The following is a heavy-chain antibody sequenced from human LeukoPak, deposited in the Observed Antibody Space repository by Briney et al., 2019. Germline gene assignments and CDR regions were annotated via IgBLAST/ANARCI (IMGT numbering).Heavy chain of an antibody. CDR2: IRGSGGST. D-gene: IGHD1-26*01. J-gene: IGHJ6*04. CDR1: GFTFTTYA. Sequence: GGSLRLSCAASGFTFTTYAMSCVRLAPGKGRECVSVIRGSGGSTYYADSVKGRFTISRDNSKNTLYLQMNSLRAEDTAVYYCAKAVGSLYYYGMDVWGKGTSVTVSS. V-gene: IGHV3-23*01. CDR3: AKAVGSLYYYGMDV.